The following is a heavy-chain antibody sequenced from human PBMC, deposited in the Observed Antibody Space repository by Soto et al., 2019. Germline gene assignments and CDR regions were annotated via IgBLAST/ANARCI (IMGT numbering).Heavy chain of an antibody. D-gene: IGHD7-27*01. J-gene: IGHJ3*02. V-gene: IGHV3-23*01. Sequence: EVQLLESGGGLVQPGGSLRLSCAASGFTFSVFAMSWVRQAPGKGLELVSPISGRGENTYYADSVNGRFTISRDNSKNTLNLQMNSLRGEDTAVYYCAKDRGTGDYGVNAVDIWGQGTMVPVAS. CDR3: AKDRGTGDYGVNAVDI. CDR1: GFTFSVFA. CDR2: ISGRGENT.